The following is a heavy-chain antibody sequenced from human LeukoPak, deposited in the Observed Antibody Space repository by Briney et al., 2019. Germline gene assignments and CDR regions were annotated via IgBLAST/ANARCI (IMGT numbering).Heavy chain of an antibody. V-gene: IGHV3-23*01. CDR3: AKDMAEYYYDSSGYPYYFDY. D-gene: IGHD3-22*01. CDR2: ISDTGGNT. Sequence: GGSLRLSCAASGFTFSNYGMTWFRQAPGKELEWVSTISDTGGNTYYADSVKGRFTISRDDSKNTLYLQMNSLRAEDTAVYYCAKDMAEYYYDSSGYPYYFDYWGQGTLVTVSS. J-gene: IGHJ4*02. CDR1: GFTFSNYG.